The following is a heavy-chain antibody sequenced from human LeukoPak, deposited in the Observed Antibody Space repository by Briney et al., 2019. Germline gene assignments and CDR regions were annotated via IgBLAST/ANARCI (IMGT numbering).Heavy chain of an antibody. CDR2: INPNSGGT. D-gene: IGHD1-1*01. J-gene: IGHJ4*02. V-gene: IGHV1-2*02. Sequence: ASVKVSCKASGYTFIGYYMHWGRQAPGQGLEWMGWINPNSGGTNYAQKFQGRVTMTRDTSISTAYMELSRLRSDDTAVYYCARVGATGTTSPFDYWGQGTLVTVSS. CDR1: GYTFIGYY. CDR3: ARVGATGTTSPFDY.